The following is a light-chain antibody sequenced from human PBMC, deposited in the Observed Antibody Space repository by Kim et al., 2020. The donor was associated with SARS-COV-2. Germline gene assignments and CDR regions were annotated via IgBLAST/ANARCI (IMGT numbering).Light chain of an antibody. Sequence: LSPGERATLSCRASESVSSYLAWYQQKPGQSPRLLIYDASNRATGIPARFSGSGSGTDFTLTISSLEPEDFAVYYCQQRSDWPLTFGGGTKVDIK. V-gene: IGKV3-11*01. CDR3: QQRSDWPLT. J-gene: IGKJ4*01. CDR1: ESVSSY. CDR2: DAS.